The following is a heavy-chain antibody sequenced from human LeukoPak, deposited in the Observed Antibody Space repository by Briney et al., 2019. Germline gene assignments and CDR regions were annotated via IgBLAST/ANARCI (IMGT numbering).Heavy chain of an antibody. CDR2: IRYDGSNK. CDR1: GFTFSSYG. D-gene: IGHD5-18*01. J-gene: IGHJ4*02. V-gene: IGHV3-30*02. Sequence: GGSLRLSCAASGFTFSSYGMHWVRQAPGKGLEWVAFIRYDGSNKYYADSVKGRFTISRDNSKNTLYLQMNSLRAEDTAVYYCARDLDTAIDYWGQGTLVTVSS. CDR3: ARDLDTAIDY.